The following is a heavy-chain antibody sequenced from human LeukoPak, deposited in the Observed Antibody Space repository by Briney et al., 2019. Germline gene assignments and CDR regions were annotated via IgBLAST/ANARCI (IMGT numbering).Heavy chain of an antibody. Sequence: SETLSLTCTVPGGSISSYGGSISSYYWSWIRQPPGKGLEWIGYIYYSGSTNYNPSLKSRVTISVDTSKNQFSLKLSSVTAADTAVYYCARAVQRERPPPLIDYYYMDVWGKGTTVTVSS. CDR1: GGSISSYGGSISSYY. J-gene: IGHJ6*03. CDR2: IYYSGST. CDR3: ARAVQRERPPPLIDYYYMDV. D-gene: IGHD1-1*01. V-gene: IGHV4-61*01.